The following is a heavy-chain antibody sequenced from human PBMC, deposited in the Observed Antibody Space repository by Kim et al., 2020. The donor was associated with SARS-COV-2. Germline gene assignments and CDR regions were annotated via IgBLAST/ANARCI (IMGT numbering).Heavy chain of an antibody. D-gene: IGHD5-12*01. J-gene: IGHJ4*02. CDR1: GGTFSSYA. CDR3: ARDRPSNARDGYNFGAFDY. CDR2: IIPIFGTA. V-gene: IGHV1-69*13. Sequence: SVKVSCKASGGTFSSYAISWVRQAPGQGLEWMGGIIPIFGTANYAQKFQGRVTITADESTSTAYMELSSLRSEDTAVYYCARDRPSNARDGYNFGAFDYWGQGTLVTVSS.